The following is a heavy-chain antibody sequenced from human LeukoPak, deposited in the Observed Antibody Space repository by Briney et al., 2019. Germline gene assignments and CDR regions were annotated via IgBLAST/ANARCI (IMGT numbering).Heavy chain of an antibody. Sequence: SSETLSLTCTVSGGSISGYYYYWIRQPPGKGLEWIGYVHYSGGTNYNPSLKSRLTISIDKSKNQFSLKLSSVTAADTAVYFCARGRGFPALWGRGTLVTVSS. CDR1: GGSISGYY. CDR3: ARGRGFPAL. D-gene: IGHD2-15*01. J-gene: IGHJ2*01. V-gene: IGHV4-59*01. CDR2: VHYSGGT.